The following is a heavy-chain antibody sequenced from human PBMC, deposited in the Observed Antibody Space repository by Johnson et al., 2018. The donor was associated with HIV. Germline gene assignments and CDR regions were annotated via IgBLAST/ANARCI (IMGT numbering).Heavy chain of an antibody. V-gene: IGHV3-11*01. CDR3: ARDQRITMMVNTRDAFDI. Sequence: QVQLVESGGGLVKPGGSLRLSCAASGFTFSDYYMSWIRQAPGKGLEWVSYISSSGSTIYYADSVKGRFTISRDNAKNSLYLQMNSLRAEDTAVYYCARDQRITMMVNTRDAFDIWGQGTMVTVSS. J-gene: IGHJ3*02. CDR2: ISSSGSTI. D-gene: IGHD3-22*01. CDR1: GFTFSDYY.